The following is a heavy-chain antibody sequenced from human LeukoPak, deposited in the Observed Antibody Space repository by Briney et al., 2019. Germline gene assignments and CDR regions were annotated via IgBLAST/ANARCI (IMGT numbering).Heavy chain of an antibody. V-gene: IGHV3-30-3*01. Sequence: GGSLRLSCAASGFTFSNYVMSWVRQAPGKGLEWVAVISYDGSNKYYADSVKGRFTISRDNAKNSLYLQMNSLRAEDTAVYYCGSGSYYGPPDYWGQGTLVTVSS. D-gene: IGHD3-10*01. CDR1: GFTFSNYV. J-gene: IGHJ4*02. CDR2: ISYDGSNK. CDR3: GSGSYYGPPDY.